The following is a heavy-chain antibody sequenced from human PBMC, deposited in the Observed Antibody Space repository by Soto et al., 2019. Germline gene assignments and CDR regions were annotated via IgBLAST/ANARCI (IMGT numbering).Heavy chain of an antibody. CDR3: ARDGRARSAYSSDYYYFSGMEV. Sequence: PGGSLRLSCAASGFTFSSYWMHWVRQAPGKGLVWVSRINSDGSSTSYADSVKGRFTISRDSAKNTLYLQMNSLRAEDTAVYFCARDGRARSAYSSDYYYFSGMEVWGQGTTVTVSS. D-gene: IGHD3-3*01. J-gene: IGHJ6*02. CDR1: GFTFSSYW. CDR2: INSDGSST. V-gene: IGHV3-74*01.